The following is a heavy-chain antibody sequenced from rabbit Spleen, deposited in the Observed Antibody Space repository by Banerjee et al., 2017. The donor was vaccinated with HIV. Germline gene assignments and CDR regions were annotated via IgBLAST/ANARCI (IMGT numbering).Heavy chain of an antibody. D-gene: IGHD4-1*01. CDR1: GVSLNDKDV. CDR2: INIVTGKS. V-gene: IGHV1S45*01. Sequence: EQLEESGGGLVKPEGSLTLTCKASGVSLNDKDVMCWVRQAPGKGLEWIACINIVTGKSVYASWAKGRFTISSHNAQNTLFLQLNSLTVADTATYFCVREVAGKFGLWGPGTLVTVS. J-gene: IGHJ4*01. CDR3: VREVAGKFGL.